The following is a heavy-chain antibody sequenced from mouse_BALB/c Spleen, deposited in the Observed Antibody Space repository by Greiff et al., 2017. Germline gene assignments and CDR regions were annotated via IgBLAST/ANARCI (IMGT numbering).Heavy chain of an antibody. V-gene: IGHV1S137*01. CDR2: ISTYYGDA. Sequence: QVQLQQSGAELVRPGVSVKFSCKGSGYTFTDYAMHWVKQSHAKSLEWIGVISTYYGDASYNQKFKGKATMTVDKSSSTAYMELARLTSEDSAIYYCARDYYGSSYFAYWGQGTLVTVSA. D-gene: IGHD1-1*01. CDR3: ARDYYGSSYFAY. J-gene: IGHJ3*01. CDR1: GYTFTDYA.